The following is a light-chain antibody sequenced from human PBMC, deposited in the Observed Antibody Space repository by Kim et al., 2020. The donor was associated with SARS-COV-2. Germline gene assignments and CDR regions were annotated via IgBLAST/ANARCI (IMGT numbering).Light chain of an antibody. V-gene: IGKV3-20*01. Sequence: LSPGERATLPCRASQSVSSNYLAWYQQKPGQSPRLLIYGASSRATGIPDRFSGSGSGTDFTLTISRLEPEDFAVYYCQQYDNSHYTFGQGTKLEIK. J-gene: IGKJ2*01. CDR3: QQYDNSHYT. CDR2: GAS. CDR1: QSVSSNY.